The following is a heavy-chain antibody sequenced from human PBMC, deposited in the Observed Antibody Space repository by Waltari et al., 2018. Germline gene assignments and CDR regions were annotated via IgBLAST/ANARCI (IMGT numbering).Heavy chain of an antibody. CDR1: GGSIGSGGYF. CDR3: ARGGGSLYSWFDP. J-gene: IGHJ5*02. V-gene: IGHV4-31*03. Sequence: QVQLQESGPGLVQPSQTLSLTCTVSGGSIGSGGYFWSWIRQLPGKGLEWIGYIYYTGSSFYNPSLTGRVTISLDTSKKQVSLELRSVTAADTAIYCCARGGGSLYSWFDPWGQGALVTVSS. CDR2: IYYTGSS. D-gene: IGHD5-12*01.